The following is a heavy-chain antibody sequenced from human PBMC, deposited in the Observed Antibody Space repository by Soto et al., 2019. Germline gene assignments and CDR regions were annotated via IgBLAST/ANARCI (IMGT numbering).Heavy chain of an antibody. V-gene: IGHV3-21*01. J-gene: IGHJ5*02. CDR3: ARMPSEQQPS. CDR1: GFTFISYS. D-gene: IGHD6-13*01. CDR2: ISSSSSYI. Sequence: GGSLRVSCAASGFTFISYSMNWVRQAPGKGLEWVSSISSSSSYIYYADSVKGRFTISRDNAKNSLYLQMNSLRAEDTAVYYCARMPSEQQPSWGQGTLVTVSS.